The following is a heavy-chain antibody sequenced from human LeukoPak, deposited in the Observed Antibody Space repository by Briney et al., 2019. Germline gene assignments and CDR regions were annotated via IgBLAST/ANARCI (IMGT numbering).Heavy chain of an antibody. D-gene: IGHD1-26*01. CDR1: GGSISSGGYS. CDR3: ARARIVGATTRSYYFDY. Sequence: PSQTLSLTCAVSGGSISSGGYSWSWIRQPPGKGLEWIGYIYQSGSTYYNPSLKSRVTISVDRSKNQFSLKLSSVTAADTAVYYCARARIVGATTRSYYFDYWGQGTLVTLSS. CDR2: IYQSGST. J-gene: IGHJ4*02. V-gene: IGHV4-30-2*01.